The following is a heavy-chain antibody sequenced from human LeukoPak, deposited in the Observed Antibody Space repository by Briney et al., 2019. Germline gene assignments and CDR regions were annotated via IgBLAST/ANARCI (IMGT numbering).Heavy chain of an antibody. CDR3: GTGSGSYYIDY. J-gene: IGHJ4*02. CDR2: IIPILGIA. D-gene: IGHD3-10*01. V-gene: IGHV1-69*04. CDR1: GGTFSSYA. Sequence: SVKVSCTASGGTFSSYAISWVRQAPGQGLEWMGRIIPILGIANYAQKFQGRVTITADKSTSTAYMELSSLRSEDTAVYYCGTGSGSYYIDYWGQGTLVTVSS.